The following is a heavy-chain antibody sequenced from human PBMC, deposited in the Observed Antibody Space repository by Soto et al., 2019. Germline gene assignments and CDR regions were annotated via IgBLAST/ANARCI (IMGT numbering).Heavy chain of an antibody. V-gene: IGHV4-34*01. CDR1: GGSFSGYY. CDR3: ARGGYRGSGSYLSGGGGFDY. D-gene: IGHD3-10*01. CDR2: INHSGST. Sequence: SETLSLTCAVYGGSFSGYYWSWIRQPPGKGLEWIGEINHSGSTNYNPSLKSRVTISVDTSKNQFSLKLSSVTAADTAVYYCARGGYRGSGSYLSGGGGFDYWGQGTLVTVSS. J-gene: IGHJ4*02.